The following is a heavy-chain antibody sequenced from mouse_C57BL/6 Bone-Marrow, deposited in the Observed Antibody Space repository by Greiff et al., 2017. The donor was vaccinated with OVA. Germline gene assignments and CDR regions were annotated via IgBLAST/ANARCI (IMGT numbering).Heavy chain of an antibody. D-gene: IGHD2-5*01. CDR1: GFTFSDYG. Sequence: DVMLVESGGGLVQPGGSLKLSCAASGFTFSDYGMAWVRQAPRKGPEWVAFISNLAYSIYYADTVTGRFTISRGNAKNTLYLEMSSLRSEDTAMYYCARHVSNYPLAYWYFDVWGTGTTVTVSS. CDR2: ISNLAYSI. V-gene: IGHV5-15*01. J-gene: IGHJ1*03. CDR3: ARHVSNYPLAYWYFDV.